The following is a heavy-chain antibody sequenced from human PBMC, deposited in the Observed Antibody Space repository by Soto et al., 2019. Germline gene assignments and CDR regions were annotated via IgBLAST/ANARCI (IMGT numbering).Heavy chain of an antibody. CDR1: GGSFSGYY. CDR2: INHSGST. D-gene: IGHD3-10*01. Sequence: SETLSLTCAVYGGSFSGYYWSWIRQPPGKGLEWIGEINHSGSTNYNPSLKSRVTISVDTSKNQFSLKLSSVTAADTAVYYCARGVFVTGADTNEAPGNYWGQGTLVTVSS. J-gene: IGHJ4*02. CDR3: ARGVFVTGADTNEAPGNY. V-gene: IGHV4-34*01.